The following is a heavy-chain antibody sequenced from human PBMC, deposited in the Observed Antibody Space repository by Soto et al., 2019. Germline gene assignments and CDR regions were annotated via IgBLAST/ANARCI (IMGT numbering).Heavy chain of an antibody. CDR3: ASSLVVVTTVDAFDI. Sequence: SETLSLTCTVSGGSISSSRCHWGWIRQPPGKGLEWIASIKYSGTTFYNPSLKSRVTLSVDTSKNQFSLKLSSVTAADTAVYYCASSLVVVTTVDAFDIWGQGTMVTVSS. CDR1: GGSISSSRCH. J-gene: IGHJ3*02. V-gene: IGHV4-39*01. CDR2: IKYSGTT. D-gene: IGHD3-22*01.